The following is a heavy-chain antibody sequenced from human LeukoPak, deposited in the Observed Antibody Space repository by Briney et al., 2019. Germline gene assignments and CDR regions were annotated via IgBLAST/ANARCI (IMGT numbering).Heavy chain of an antibody. Sequence: KPSETLSLTCTVSGGSISSSSYYWGWIRQPPGKGLEWIGSIYYSGSTYYNPSLKSRVTISVDTSKNQFSLKLSSVTAADTAVYYCARGRDSSSWHDYWGQGTLVTVSS. CDR2: IYYSGST. V-gene: IGHV4-39*01. D-gene: IGHD6-13*01. CDR3: ARGRDSSSWHDY. CDR1: GGSISSSSYY. J-gene: IGHJ4*02.